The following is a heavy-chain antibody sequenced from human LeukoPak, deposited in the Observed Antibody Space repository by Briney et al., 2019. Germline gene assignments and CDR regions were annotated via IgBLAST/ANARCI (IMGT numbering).Heavy chain of an antibody. CDR3: ARGGTTVTPGLLWFDP. CDR2: IYYSGST. CDR1: GGSISSHY. J-gene: IGHJ5*02. V-gene: IGHV4-59*11. Sequence: SEALSLTCSVSGGSISSHYWSWIRQPPGKGLEWIGYIYYSGSTKYNPSLKSRVTISVDTSKNQFSLKLSSVTAADTAVYYCARGGTTVTPGLLWFDPWGQGTLVTVSS. D-gene: IGHD4-17*01.